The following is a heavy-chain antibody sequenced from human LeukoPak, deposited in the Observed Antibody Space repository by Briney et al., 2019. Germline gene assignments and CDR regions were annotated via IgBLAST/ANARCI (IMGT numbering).Heavy chain of an antibody. D-gene: IGHD3-10*01. CDR2: IYPGDSDT. CDR3: ARLGLVRGVLDY. J-gene: IGHJ4*02. Sequence: IIYPGDSDTRYSPSFQGQVTISADKTIGTAYLQWSSLRASDTAVYYCARLGLVRGVLDYWGQGTLVTVSS. V-gene: IGHV5-51*01.